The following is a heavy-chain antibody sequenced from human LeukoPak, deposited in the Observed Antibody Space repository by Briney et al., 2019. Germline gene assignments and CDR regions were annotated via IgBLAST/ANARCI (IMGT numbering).Heavy chain of an antibody. CDR3: ARASVADGAFDI. CDR2: IIPILGIA. D-gene: IGHD4-23*01. CDR1: GGTFSSYA. J-gene: IGHJ3*02. Sequence: SVKVSCKASGGTFSSYAISWVRQAPGQGLEWMGRIIPILGIANYAQKFQGRVTITADKSTSTAYMELSSLRSEDTAVYYCARASVADGAFDIWGQGTMVTVSS. V-gene: IGHV1-69*04.